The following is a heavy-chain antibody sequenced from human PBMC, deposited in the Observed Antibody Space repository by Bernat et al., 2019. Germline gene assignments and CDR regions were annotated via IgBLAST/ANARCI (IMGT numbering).Heavy chain of an antibody. V-gene: IGHV3-33*01. CDR3: ARVAEYGGYYYYYMDV. CDR2: IYYDGNNK. CDR1: GFALSSNG. J-gene: IGHJ6*03. Sequence: VQLLESGGGLVQPGGSLRLSCAASGFALSSNGMHWVRQAPGKGLEWLAVIYYDGNNKYYADSVKGRFTVSRDSSKNTLYLQMNSLRAEDTAVYYCARVAEYGGYYYYYMDVWGKGTTVTVSS. D-gene: IGHD4-23*01.